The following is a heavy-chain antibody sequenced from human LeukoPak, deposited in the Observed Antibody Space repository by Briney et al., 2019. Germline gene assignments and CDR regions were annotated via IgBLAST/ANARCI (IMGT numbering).Heavy chain of an antibody. CDR2: IYSGGST. CDR3: ARDSSGYSFDY. V-gene: IGHV3-53*01. CDR1: GFTVSGNY. Sequence: PGGSLRLSCAASGFTVSGNYMSWVRQAPGKGLEWVSVIYSGGSTYYADSVKGRFTISRDNSKNTLYLQMNSLRAEDTAVYYCARDSSGYSFDYWGQGTLVTVSS. J-gene: IGHJ4*02. D-gene: IGHD3-22*01.